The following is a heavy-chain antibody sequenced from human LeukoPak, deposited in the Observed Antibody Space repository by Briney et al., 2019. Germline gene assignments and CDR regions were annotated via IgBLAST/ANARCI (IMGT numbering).Heavy chain of an antibody. Sequence: GASVKVSCKVSGYTLTELSMHWVRRAPGKGLEWMGGFDPEDGETIYAQKFQGRVTMTEDTSTDTAYMELSSLRSEDTAVYYCARSPSDDFWSGYCLDYWGQGTLVTVSS. CDR2: FDPEDGET. J-gene: IGHJ4*02. CDR1: GYTLTELS. V-gene: IGHV1-24*01. D-gene: IGHD3-3*01. CDR3: ARSPSDDFWSGYCLDY.